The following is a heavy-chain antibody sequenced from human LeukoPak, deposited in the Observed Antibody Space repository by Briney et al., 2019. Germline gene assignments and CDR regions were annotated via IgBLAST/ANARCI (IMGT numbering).Heavy chain of an antibody. J-gene: IGHJ4*02. CDR1: GFAFSNLA. Sequence: GSLRLSCAASGFAFSNLAMGWVRQAPGQGLEWASVISDSGSLTYYADSVKGRFTISRDNSKNTLFLQMNSLRAEDTAVYYCAKDARRTNGWYFFDYWGQGTLVTVSS. CDR3: AKDARRTNGWYFFDY. V-gene: IGHV3-23*01. D-gene: IGHD6-19*01. CDR2: ISDSGSLT.